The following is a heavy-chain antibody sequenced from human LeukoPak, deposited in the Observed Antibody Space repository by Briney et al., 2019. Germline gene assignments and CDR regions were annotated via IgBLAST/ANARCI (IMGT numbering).Heavy chain of an antibody. CDR1: GFTFSDYY. Sequence: PGGSLRLSCAASGFTFSDYYMSWLRQAPGKGLEGVSYISSSGSTIYYADSVKGRFTISRDNAKNSLYLQMNSLRAEDTAVYYCARSIGVVVGANGRDNWFDPWGQGTLVTVSS. CDR3: ARSIGVVVGANGRDNWFDP. V-gene: IGHV3-11*01. D-gene: IGHD2-15*01. CDR2: ISSSGSTI. J-gene: IGHJ5*02.